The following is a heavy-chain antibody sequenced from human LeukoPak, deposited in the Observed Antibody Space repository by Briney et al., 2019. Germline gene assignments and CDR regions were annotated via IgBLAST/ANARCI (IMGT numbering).Heavy chain of an antibody. V-gene: IGHV4-34*01. D-gene: IGHD3-16*02. J-gene: IGHJ4*02. CDR2: INHSGST. CDR1: GGSFSGYY. CDR3: ARVRNYDYVWGSYRYLYYFDY. Sequence: SETLSLTCAVYGGSFSGYYWSWIRQPPGKGLEWIGEINHSGSTNYNPSPKSRVTISVDTSKNQFSLKLSSVTAADTAVYYCARVRNYDYVWGSYRYLYYFDYWGQGTLVTVSS.